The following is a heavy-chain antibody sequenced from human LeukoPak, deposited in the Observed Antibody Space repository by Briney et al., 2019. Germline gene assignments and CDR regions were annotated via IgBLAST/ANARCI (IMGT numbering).Heavy chain of an antibody. Sequence: ASVKVSCKASGYTFTNYYMHWVRQAPGQGLEWMGIISPSDGSTSHAQKFQGRVTMTSDMSTSTVYMELRSLRSDDTAVYYCARPRATSTYTFDYWGQGTMVTVSS. J-gene: IGHJ4*02. V-gene: IGHV1-46*01. CDR2: ISPSDGST. CDR1: GYTFTNYY. CDR3: ARPRATSTYTFDY. D-gene: IGHD4-11*01.